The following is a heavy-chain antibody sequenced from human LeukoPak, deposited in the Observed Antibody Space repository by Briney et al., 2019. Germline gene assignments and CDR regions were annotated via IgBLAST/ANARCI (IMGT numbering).Heavy chain of an antibody. CDR1: GFTFGDHA. CDR2: IRSKAYRGTK. CDR3: SRGPIQLWVHNGVDV. J-gene: IGHJ6*02. Sequence: PGGSLRLSCTTSGFTFGDHAMTWVRQAPGKGLEWVGFIRSKAYRGTKEYAASVKGRFTISRDDSKSVVYLQMNSLKSEDTAVYYCSRGPIQLWVHNGVDVWGQGTTVTVSS. D-gene: IGHD5-18*01. V-gene: IGHV3-49*04.